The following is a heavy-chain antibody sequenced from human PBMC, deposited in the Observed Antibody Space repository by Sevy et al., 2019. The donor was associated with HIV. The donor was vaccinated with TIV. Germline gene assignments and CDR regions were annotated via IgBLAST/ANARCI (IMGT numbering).Heavy chain of an antibody. J-gene: IGHJ4*02. CDR3: VKEGGGEGGDH. Sequence: GGSQRLSCAASGFSYSSYGMHWVRQAPGKGLEWVAYIQYDGSNKDYADSVKGRFTISRDNSKNTLDLQMKSLRVEDTAVYYCVKEGGGEGGDHWGQGTLVTVSS. V-gene: IGHV3-30*02. CDR2: IQYDGSNK. D-gene: IGHD2-21*01. CDR1: GFSYSSYG.